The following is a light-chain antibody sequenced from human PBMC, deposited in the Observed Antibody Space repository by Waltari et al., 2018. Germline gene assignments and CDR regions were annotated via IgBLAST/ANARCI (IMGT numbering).Light chain of an antibody. V-gene: IGKV3-11*01. CDR1: QSVTNY. CDR2: DTS. Sequence: DIVLTQSPAILSLSPGERTSLSCRASQSVTNYLAWYQQKPGPAPRLLIYDTSNRATGIPARSGGSGFWTVFSPTISRLAPEDFAVYCCQQRRDWPLTFGGGTKVAIK. CDR3: QQRRDWPLT. J-gene: IGKJ4*01.